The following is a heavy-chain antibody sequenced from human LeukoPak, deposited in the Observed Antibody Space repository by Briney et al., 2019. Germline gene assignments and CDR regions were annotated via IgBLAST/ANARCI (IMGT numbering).Heavy chain of an antibody. CDR3: AKGGAYYDFCLGS. CDR1: GFTFSSYA. V-gene: IGHV3-30-3*01. D-gene: IGHD3-3*01. J-gene: IGHJ4*02. CDR2: ISYDGSNK. Sequence: GRSLRLSCAASGFTFSSYAMHWVRQAPGKGLEWVAVISYDGSNKYYADSVKGRFTISRDNSKNTLYLQMNSLRAGDTAIYYCAKGGAYYDFCLGSWGQGTLVTVSS.